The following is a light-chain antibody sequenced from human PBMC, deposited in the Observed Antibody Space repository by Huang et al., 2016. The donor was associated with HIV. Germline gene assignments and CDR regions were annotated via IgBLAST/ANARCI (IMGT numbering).Light chain of an antibody. J-gene: IGKJ1*01. CDR2: GAS. V-gene: IGKV1-17*03. CDR1: QDTYNY. CDR3: LQHKNFHTPT. Sequence: DIQLTQSPSAMAASVGDRVTITCRATQDTYNYLAWFQQKPGKAPKRLIYGASSLQTGVPSRFSGSGSVTEFTLTINNLQPEDSATYYCLQHKNFHTPTFGQGTKVEIK.